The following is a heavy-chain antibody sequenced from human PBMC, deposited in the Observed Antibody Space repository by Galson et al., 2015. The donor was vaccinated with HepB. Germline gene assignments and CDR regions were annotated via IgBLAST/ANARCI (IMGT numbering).Heavy chain of an antibody. J-gene: IGHJ4*02. CDR3: ARLVVGATHSYFDY. D-gene: IGHD1-26*01. CDR2: ISAYNGNT. CDR1: GYTFTSYG. Sequence: SVKVSCKASGYTFTSYGISWVRQAPGQGLEWMGWISAYNGNTNYAQKLQGRVTMTTDTSTSTAYMELRSLRSDGTAAYYCARLVVGATHSYFDYWGQGTLVTVSS. V-gene: IGHV1-18*04.